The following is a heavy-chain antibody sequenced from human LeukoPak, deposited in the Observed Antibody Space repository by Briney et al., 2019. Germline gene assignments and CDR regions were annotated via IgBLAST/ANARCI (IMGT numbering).Heavy chain of an antibody. CDR1: GFIFSTHV. CDR3: ARGSGPNYYFDY. CDR2: MSSGGDIK. D-gene: IGHD5-12*01. V-gene: IGHV3-30-3*01. Sequence: GGPLRLSCAASGFIFSTHVVHWVRQAPGKGLEWVAVMSSGGDIKIYTDSVKGRFTISRDNSKNTLYLQMNSLRSEDTAVYYCARGSGPNYYFDYWGQGTLVTVSS. J-gene: IGHJ4*02.